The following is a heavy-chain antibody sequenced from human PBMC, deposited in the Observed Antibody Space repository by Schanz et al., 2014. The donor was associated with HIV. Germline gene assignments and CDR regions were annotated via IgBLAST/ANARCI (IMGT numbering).Heavy chain of an antibody. D-gene: IGHD2-15*01. CDR1: GFTFSSFG. Sequence: QAQLVQSGGGVARPGRSLRLSCAASGFTFSSFGMHWVRQTPGKGLEWVAAIWYDGSIEYYPDSVKGRFTLSRDNSKKTVYLQMNSLRGEDSGVYYCARDRVETVVSYYYYYGMDVWGQGTTVIVSS. V-gene: IGHV3-33*01. CDR3: ARDRVETVVSYYYYYGMDV. CDR2: IWYDGSIE. J-gene: IGHJ6*02.